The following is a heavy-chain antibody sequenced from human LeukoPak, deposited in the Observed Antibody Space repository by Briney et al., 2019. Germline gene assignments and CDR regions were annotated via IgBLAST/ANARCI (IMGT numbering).Heavy chain of an antibody. V-gene: IGHV4-39*01. CDR3: ARGPYDYVWGSYRPRDYYYYMDV. D-gene: IGHD3-16*02. Sequence: SETLSLTCTVSGGSISSSSYYWGWIRQPPGKGLEWIGSIYYSGSTYYNPSLKSRVTISVDTSKNQFSLKLSSVTAADTAVYYCARGPYDYVWGSYRPRDYYYYMDVWGKGTTVTVSS. CDR2: IYYSGST. J-gene: IGHJ6*03. CDR1: GGSISSSSYY.